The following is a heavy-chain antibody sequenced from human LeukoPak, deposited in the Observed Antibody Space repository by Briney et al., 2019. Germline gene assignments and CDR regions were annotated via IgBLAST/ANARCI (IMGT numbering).Heavy chain of an antibody. CDR2: IYNSGST. J-gene: IGHJ4*02. Sequence: SETLSLTCSVSGDSISIYYWSWIRQPPGKGLEWIGYIYNSGSTNYNPSLKSRVTISVDTSKNQFSLKLTSVIAADTAVYYCARDRELGYWGQGTLVTVSS. CDR1: GDSISIYY. V-gene: IGHV4-59*01. D-gene: IGHD3-10*01. CDR3: ARDRELGY.